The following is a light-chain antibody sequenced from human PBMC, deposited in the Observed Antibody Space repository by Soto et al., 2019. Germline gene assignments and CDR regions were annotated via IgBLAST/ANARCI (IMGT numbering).Light chain of an antibody. CDR2: DAS. CDR3: QQYGGSPFT. CDR1: QSVGSY. Sequence: EIVLIQSPATLSLSPGERATLSCRASQSVGSYLAWYQHKPGQAPRLLISDASNRATGIPAGFSGSGSETDFTLTVSRLEPEDFAVYYCQQYGGSPFTFGPGTKVDIK. J-gene: IGKJ3*01. V-gene: IGKV3-11*01.